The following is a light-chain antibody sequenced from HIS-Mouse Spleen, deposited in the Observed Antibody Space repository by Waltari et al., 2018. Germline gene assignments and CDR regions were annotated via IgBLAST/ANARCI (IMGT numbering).Light chain of an antibody. CDR2: DVS. J-gene: IGLJ2*01. CDR1: SSDGGGYNY. CDR3: WSYACSHVV. Sequence: QSALTQPRSVSGSPGQSVTISCTGTSSDGGGYNYVSWYHQHPGKAPKLMIYDVSKPTSGVPDLFSGYQCGNTATLAISRLQAEEEAYYYCWSYACSHVVLGGGTKLTVL. V-gene: IGLV2-11*01.